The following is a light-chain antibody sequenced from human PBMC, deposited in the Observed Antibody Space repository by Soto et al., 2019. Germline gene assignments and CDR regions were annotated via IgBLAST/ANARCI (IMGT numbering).Light chain of an antibody. CDR3: QQSYSTRLT. CDR2: AAS. V-gene: IGKV1-39*01. Sequence: DIQITQSPSSLSSSVLERFTITCRASQSISSYLNWYQQKPGKAPKLLIYAASSLQSGVPSRFSGSGSGTDFTLTISSLQPEDFATYYCQQSYSTRLTFGGGTKVDIK. J-gene: IGKJ4*01. CDR1: QSISSY.